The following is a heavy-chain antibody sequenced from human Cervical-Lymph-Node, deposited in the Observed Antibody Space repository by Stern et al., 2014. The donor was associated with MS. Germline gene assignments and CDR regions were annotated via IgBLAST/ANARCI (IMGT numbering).Heavy chain of an antibody. J-gene: IGHJ4*02. D-gene: IGHD5-24*01. Sequence: QVQLVESGGGVVQPGTSLRLSCAASGFTFSSYGMHWVRQAPGKGLEWVALAWYDGSTAYYTNSVKGRFTISRDNSKNTLSLQMNSLTDEDTAVYYCARGHIPYAYNYLFDYWGQGTLVTVSS. CDR3: ARGHIPYAYNYLFDY. CDR1: GFTFSSYG. CDR2: AWYDGSTA. V-gene: IGHV3-33*01.